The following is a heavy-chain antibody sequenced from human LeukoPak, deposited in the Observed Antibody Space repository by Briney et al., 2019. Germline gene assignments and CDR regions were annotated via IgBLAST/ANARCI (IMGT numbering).Heavy chain of an antibody. D-gene: IGHD6-19*01. J-gene: IGHJ5*02. CDR3: AGPVAGTGHGWFDP. Sequence: SETLSLTCTVSGGSISSYYWSWIRQPAGKGLEWIGRIYTSGSTNYNPSLKSRVTMSVDTSKNQFSLKLSSVTAADTAVYYCAGPVAGTGHGWFDPWGQGTLVTVSS. CDR1: GGSISSYY. V-gene: IGHV4-4*07. CDR2: IYTSGST.